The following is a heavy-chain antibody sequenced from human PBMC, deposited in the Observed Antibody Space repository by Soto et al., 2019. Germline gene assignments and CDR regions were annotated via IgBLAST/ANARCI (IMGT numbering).Heavy chain of an antibody. CDR3: ARDGSYYDSSGYYSL. D-gene: IGHD3-22*01. V-gene: IGHV3-33*01. CDR1: GFTFSSYG. J-gene: IGHJ4*02. Sequence: QVQLVESGGGVVQPGRSLRLSCEASGFTFSSYGMHWVRQAPGKGLEWVAVIWYDGSNKYYADSVKGRFTISRDNSKNTLYLQMNSLRAEDTAVYYWARDGSYYDSSGYYSLWGQGTLVTVSS. CDR2: IWYDGSNK.